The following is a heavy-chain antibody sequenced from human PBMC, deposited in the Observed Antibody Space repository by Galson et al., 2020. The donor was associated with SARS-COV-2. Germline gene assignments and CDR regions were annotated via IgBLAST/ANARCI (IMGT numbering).Heavy chain of an antibody. CDR3: ARGAVDNEAFDI. CDR1: GGSFRGYY. J-gene: IGHJ3*02. D-gene: IGHD5-12*01. Sequence: SETLSLTCAVYGGSFRGYYWSWIRQPPGKGLEWIGEINHSGSTNYNPSLKSRVTISVDTSKNQFSLKLSSVTAADTAVYYCARGAVDNEAFDIWGQGTMVTVSS. V-gene: IGHV4-34*01. CDR2: INHSGST.